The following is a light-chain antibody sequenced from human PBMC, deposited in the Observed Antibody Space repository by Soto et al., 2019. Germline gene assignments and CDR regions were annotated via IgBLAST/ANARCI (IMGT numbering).Light chain of an antibody. V-gene: IGLV2-14*03. J-gene: IGLJ3*02. Sequence: QSALTQPASVSGSPGQSITISCTGTSSDLGTYNYVSWYQQHPGKAPKLMIYDVVNRPSAVSSRFSGSKSGNTASLTISGLQAEDEADYYCSSYTGSSTVVFGGGTQLTVL. CDR3: SSYTGSSTVV. CDR1: SSDLGTYNY. CDR2: DVV.